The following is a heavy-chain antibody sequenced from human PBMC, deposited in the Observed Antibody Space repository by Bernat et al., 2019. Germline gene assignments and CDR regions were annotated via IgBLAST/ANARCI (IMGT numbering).Heavy chain of an antibody. J-gene: IGHJ3*02. V-gene: IGHV4-39*01. Sequence: QLQLQESGPGLVKPSETLSLICSVSGGSISSSRYYWGWVRQPPGKGLEWIGSIYYTGSSYDNPSPNSRVTMFVDTSNNQFSLRLSSVTAADTAVYYCARPSTTGTPYDACDIWGHGTMVTVSS. CDR3: ARPSTTGTPYDACDI. CDR1: GGSISSSRYY. CDR2: IYYTGSS. D-gene: IGHD1-1*01.